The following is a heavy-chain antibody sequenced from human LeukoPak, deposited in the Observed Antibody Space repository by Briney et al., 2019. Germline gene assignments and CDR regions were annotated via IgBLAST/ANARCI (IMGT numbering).Heavy chain of an antibody. CDR3: ARDLSLEWPRYYYFDY. J-gene: IGHJ4*02. CDR1: GFTFSSYA. V-gene: IGHV3-30-3*01. Sequence: PGRSLRLSCAASGFTFSSYAMHWVRQAPGKGLEWVAVISYDGSNKYYADSVKGRFTISRDNSKNTLYLQMNSLRAEDTAVYYCARDLSLEWPRYYYFDYWGQGTLVTVSS. CDR2: ISYDGSNK. D-gene: IGHD5-12*01.